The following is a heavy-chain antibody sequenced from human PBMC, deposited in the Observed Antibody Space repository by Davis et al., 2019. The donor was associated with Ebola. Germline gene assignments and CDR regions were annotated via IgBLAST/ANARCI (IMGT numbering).Heavy chain of an antibody. CDR2: MNPNSGNT. J-gene: IGHJ4*02. CDR1: GYTFTKYD. D-gene: IGHD3-16*02. V-gene: IGHV1-8*01. Sequence: ASVKVSCKASGYTFTKYDIAWVRQASGQGLEWMGWMNPNSGNTGYAQKLQGRVTMTRNTSINTAYMQLSSLRSEDSAVYYCAREIKRAVQGSFFENWGQGTLVTVSS. CDR3: AREIKRAVQGSFFEN.